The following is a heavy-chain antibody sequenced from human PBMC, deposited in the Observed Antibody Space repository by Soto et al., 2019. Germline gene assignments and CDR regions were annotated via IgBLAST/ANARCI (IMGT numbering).Heavy chain of an antibody. D-gene: IGHD6-19*01. CDR1: GFTFRNYG. V-gene: IGHV3-7*01. CDR2: IKQDGSEK. Sequence: GGSLRLSCAASGFTFRNYGMNWVRQAPGKGLEYVADIKQDGSEKNYVDSVKGRFTISRDNARNSLSLQMNGLRVEDTAMYYCGRSISGWSRFDYWGQGILVTVSS. CDR3: GRSISGWSRFDY. J-gene: IGHJ4*02.